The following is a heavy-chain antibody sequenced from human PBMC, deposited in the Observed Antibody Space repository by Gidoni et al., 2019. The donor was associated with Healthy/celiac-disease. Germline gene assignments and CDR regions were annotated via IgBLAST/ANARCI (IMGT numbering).Heavy chain of an antibody. D-gene: IGHD4-17*01. CDR2: ISYDGSNK. V-gene: IGHV3-30*18. CDR3: AKEAPTYGDYVSDY. Sequence: QVQLVESGGGVVQPGRSLRLSCAASGFPFSSYGMHWVRQAPGKGLEWVAVISYDGSNKYYADSVKGRFTISRDNSKNTLYLQMNSLRAEDTAVYYCAKEAPTYGDYVSDYWGQGTLVTVSS. CDR1: GFPFSSYG. J-gene: IGHJ4*02.